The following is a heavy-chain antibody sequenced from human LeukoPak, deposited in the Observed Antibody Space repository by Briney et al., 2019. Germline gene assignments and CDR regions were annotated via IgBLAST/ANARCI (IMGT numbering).Heavy chain of an antibody. CDR1: GYTFTTYY. CDR2: INPSGGST. V-gene: IGHV1-46*01. J-gene: IGHJ4*02. CDR3: ARSFGWWSTLDY. D-gene: IGHD2-15*01. Sequence: GASVKVSCKASGYTFTTYYMHWVRQAPGQRLEWMGIINPSGGSTSYAQKFQGRVTMTRDMSTSTVYMELSSLTSEDTAVYYCARSFGWWSTLDYWGQGTLVTVSS.